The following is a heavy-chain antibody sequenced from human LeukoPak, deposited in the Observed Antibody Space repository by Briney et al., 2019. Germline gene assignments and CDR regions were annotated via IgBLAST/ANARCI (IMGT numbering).Heavy chain of an antibody. D-gene: IGHD4-17*01. Sequence: GGSLRLSCAASGFTFSSYEMNWVRQAPGKGLEWVSYISSNGSTIYYADSVKGRFTISRDNAKNSLYLQMNSLRADDTAVYYCARDDYGDSHYYYYYGMDVWGQGTTVTVSS. V-gene: IGHV3-48*03. CDR3: ARDDYGDSHYYYYYGMDV. CDR2: ISSNGSTI. J-gene: IGHJ6*02. CDR1: GFTFSSYE.